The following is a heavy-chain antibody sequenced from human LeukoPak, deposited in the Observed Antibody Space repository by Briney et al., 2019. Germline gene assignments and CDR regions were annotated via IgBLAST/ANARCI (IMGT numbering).Heavy chain of an antibody. CDR3: ARALVEFYGDHLSSFDY. J-gene: IGHJ4*02. Sequence: GGSLRLSCAASGFTFSNFGMSWVRQAPGKGLEWVSAISGSGGRTYYTDSVKGRFTISRDNSKNTLYLQMSSLRAEDTALYYCARALVEFYGDHLSSFDYWGQGTLVTVSS. CDR1: GFTFSNFG. CDR2: ISGSGGRT. V-gene: IGHV3-23*01. D-gene: IGHD4-17*01.